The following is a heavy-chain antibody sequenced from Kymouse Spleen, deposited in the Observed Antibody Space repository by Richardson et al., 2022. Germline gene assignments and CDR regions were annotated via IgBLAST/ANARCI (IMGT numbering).Heavy chain of an antibody. J-gene: IGHJ4*02. CDR3: ARGRNYSNYHYFDY. CDR1: GGSFSGYY. Sequence: QVQLQQWGAGLLKPSETLSLTCAVYGGSFSGYYWSWIRQPPGKGLEWIGEINHSGSTNYNPSLKSRVTISVDTSKNQFSLKLSSVTAADTAVYYCARGRNYSNYHYFDYWGQGTLVTVSS. CDR2: INHSGST. V-gene: IGHV4-34*01. D-gene: IGHD4-11,IGHD4-11*01.